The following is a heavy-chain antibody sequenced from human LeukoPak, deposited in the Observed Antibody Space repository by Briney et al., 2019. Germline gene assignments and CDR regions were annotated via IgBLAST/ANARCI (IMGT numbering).Heavy chain of an antibody. CDR2: ITEDGSNK. D-gene: IGHD6-19*01. Sequence: GGSLRLSCTASGFSFSNHYMRWIRQAPGKGLEWVANITEDGSNKWHLGSVKGRFTVSRDNARNSLYLQMNSLRVEGTAVYYCTRVIVAVPGYFDYFDFWGQGVLVTVSS. CDR1: GFSFSNHY. J-gene: IGHJ4*02. V-gene: IGHV3-7*01. CDR3: TRVIVAVPGYFDYFDF.